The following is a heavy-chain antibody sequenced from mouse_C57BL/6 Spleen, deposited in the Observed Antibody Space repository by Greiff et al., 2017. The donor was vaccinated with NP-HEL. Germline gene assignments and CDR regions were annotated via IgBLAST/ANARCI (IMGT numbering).Heavy chain of an antibody. CDR1: GYTFTSYW. Sequence: QVQLQQPGAELERPGSSVKLSCKASGYTFTSYWMHWVKQRPIQGLEWIGNIDPSDSETHYNQKFKDKATLTVDKSSSTAYMQLSSLTSEDSAVYYCARGGLNYAMDYWGQGTSVTVSS. CDR3: ARGGLNYAMDY. CDR2: IDPSDSET. D-gene: IGHD3-1*01. V-gene: IGHV1-52*01. J-gene: IGHJ4*01.